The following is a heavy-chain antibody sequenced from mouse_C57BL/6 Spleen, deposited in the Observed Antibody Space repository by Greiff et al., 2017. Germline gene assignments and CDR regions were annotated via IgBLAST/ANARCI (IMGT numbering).Heavy chain of an antibody. CDR1: GYTFTSYW. J-gene: IGHJ1*03. CDR3: ATYSNVDWYFDV. CDR2: IHPSDSDT. V-gene: IGHV1-74*01. Sequence: VQLQQSGAELVKPGASVKVSCKASGYTFTSYWMHWVKQRPGQGLEWIGRIHPSDSDTNYNQKFKGKATLTVDKSSSTAYMQLSSLTSEDSAVYYCATYSNVDWYFDVWGTGTTVTVSS. D-gene: IGHD2-5*01.